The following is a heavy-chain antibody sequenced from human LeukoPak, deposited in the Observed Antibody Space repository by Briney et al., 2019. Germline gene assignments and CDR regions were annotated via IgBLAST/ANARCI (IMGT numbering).Heavy chain of an antibody. Sequence: ASVKVSCKASGGTFISYAISWVRQAPGQGLEWMGGIIPIFGTANYAQKFQGRVTITADKSTSTAYMELSSLRSEDTAVYYCARTMVRGDLFDPWGQGTLVTVSS. CDR2: IIPIFGTA. CDR1: GGTFISYA. V-gene: IGHV1-69*06. D-gene: IGHD3-10*01. CDR3: ARTMVRGDLFDP. J-gene: IGHJ5*02.